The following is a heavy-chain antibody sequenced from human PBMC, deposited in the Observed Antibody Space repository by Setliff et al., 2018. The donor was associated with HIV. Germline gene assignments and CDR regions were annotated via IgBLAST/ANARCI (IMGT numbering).Heavy chain of an antibody. D-gene: IGHD3-22*01. J-gene: IGHJ6*03. CDR3: ARETYYYDNPQYYYYYMDV. CDR1: GGSISSGSYY. Sequence: SETLSLTCTVSGGSISSGSYYWSWIRQPAGKGLEWIGRIYTSGSTNYNPSLKSRVTISVDTSKNQFSLKLGSVTAADTAVYYCARETYYYDNPQYYYYYMDVWGKGTTVTVSS. CDR2: IYTSGST. V-gene: IGHV4-61*02.